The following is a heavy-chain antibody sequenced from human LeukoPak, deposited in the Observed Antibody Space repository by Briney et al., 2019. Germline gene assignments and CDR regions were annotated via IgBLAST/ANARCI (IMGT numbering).Heavy chain of an antibody. V-gene: IGHV3-20*04. CDR1: EFTFDDYV. CDR3: ARPAPYDSSSFDY. CDR2: IYCNCGST. Sequence: GGSPRLSSAASEFTFDDYVMSWVRQAPGTGLEWVSRIYCNCGSTGYADSAKRPFTTSRDNATNSLYLQMDSLRVEDTALYYCARPAPYDSSSFDYWGQGTLVTVSS. D-gene: IGHD3-22*01. J-gene: IGHJ4*02.